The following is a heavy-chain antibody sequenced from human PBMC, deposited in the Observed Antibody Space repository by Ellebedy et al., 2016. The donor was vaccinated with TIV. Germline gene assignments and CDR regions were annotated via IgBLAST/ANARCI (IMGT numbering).Heavy chain of an antibody. J-gene: IGHJ4*02. V-gene: IGHV3-23*01. Sequence: PGGSLRLSCSTSGFTFADYTMSWFRQAPGKGLEWVSGINNGGRTTSYADSVKGRFTISRDNSRSTLYLQMNSLRAEDPAVYYCAKGRGGGSDTSAPRYYFDYWGLGTLVTVSS. CDR3: AKGRGGGSDTSAPRYYFDY. CDR2: INNGGRTT. CDR1: GFTFADYT. D-gene: IGHD3-22*01.